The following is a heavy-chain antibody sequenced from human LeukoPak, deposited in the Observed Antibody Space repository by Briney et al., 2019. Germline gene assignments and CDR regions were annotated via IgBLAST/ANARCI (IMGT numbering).Heavy chain of an antibody. CDR2: ISSDGGST. V-gene: IGHV3-64D*06. D-gene: IGHD2-15*01. CDR3: ARLLRHWFDP. CDR1: GFTFSSYA. J-gene: IGHJ5*02. Sequence: GGSLRLSCSASGFTFSSYAMHWVRQAPGKGLEYVSAISSDGGSTYYADSVKGRFTISRDNSKNTLYLQMSSLRAEDTAVYYCARLLRHWFDPWGQGTLVTVSS.